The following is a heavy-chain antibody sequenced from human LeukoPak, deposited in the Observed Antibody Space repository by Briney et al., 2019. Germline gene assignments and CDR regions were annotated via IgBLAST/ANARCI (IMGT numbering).Heavy chain of an antibody. D-gene: IGHD3-22*01. CDR3: AKDLGSGYPMYYFDY. Sequence: GGSLRLSCAASGFTFSGFAMTWVRQAPGKGLEWVSSIGSDYKTHYSESVKGRFAISRDNSKSTLFLQMNSLRAEDTALYYCAKDLGSGYPMYYFDYWGQGTLVTVSS. J-gene: IGHJ4*02. CDR2: IGSDYKT. CDR1: GFTFSGFA. V-gene: IGHV3-23*01.